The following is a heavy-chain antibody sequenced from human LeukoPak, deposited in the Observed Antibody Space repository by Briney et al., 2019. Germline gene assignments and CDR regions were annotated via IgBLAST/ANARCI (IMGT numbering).Heavy chain of an antibody. Sequence: ASVKVSCKASGYTFTSYAMNWVRQAPGQGLEWMGWINTNTGNPTYAQGFTGRFVFSLDTSVSTAYRQISSLKSEDTAVYYCAAMVRGVICYWGQGTLVPVSS. CDR1: GYTFTSYA. CDR2: INTNTGNP. V-gene: IGHV7-4-1*02. D-gene: IGHD3-10*01. CDR3: AAMVRGVICY. J-gene: IGHJ4*02.